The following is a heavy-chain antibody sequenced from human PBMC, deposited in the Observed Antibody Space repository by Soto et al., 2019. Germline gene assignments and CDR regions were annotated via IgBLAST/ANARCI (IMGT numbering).Heavy chain of an antibody. CDR2: IYYIGST. J-gene: IGHJ5*02. Sequence: QVQLQESGPGRVKASETLSLTCTVSGGSMSNYYWSWIRQPPGKGLEWIGYIYYIGSTNYNPSLKSRVTMSVATSRNQLSLTLTSVTAADTAVYYCARGYSPALGAPWARVNWFDPWGQGTLVTVSS. D-gene: IGHD1-26*01. CDR3: ARGYSPALGAPWARVNWFDP. V-gene: IGHV4-59*01. CDR1: GGSMSNYY.